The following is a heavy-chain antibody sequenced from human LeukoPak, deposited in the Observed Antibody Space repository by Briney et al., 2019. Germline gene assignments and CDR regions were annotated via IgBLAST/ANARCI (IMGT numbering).Heavy chain of an antibody. CDR2: LNPYTGAT. J-gene: IGHJ5*02. CDR3: VTATVTHTRDP. D-gene: IGHD4-11*01. V-gene: IGHV1-2*02. CDR1: GYTFSDFY. Sequence: ASVKVSCHPSGYTFSDFYLHWVRQASGQGLEWLGWLNPYTGATITAQRFQGRVTLTWATSTATGYMELTSLTSDDTAVYFCVTATVTHTRDPWGPGTLVTVSS.